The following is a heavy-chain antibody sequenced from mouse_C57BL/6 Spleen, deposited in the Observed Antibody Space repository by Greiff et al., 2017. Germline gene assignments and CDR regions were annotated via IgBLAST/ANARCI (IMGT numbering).Heavy chain of an antibody. J-gene: IGHJ4*01. CDR2: IDPENGDT. Sequence: EVQLQQSGAELVRPGASVKLSCTASGFNIKDDYMHWVKQRPEQGLEWIGWIDPENGDTEYASKFQGKATITADTSSNTAYLQLSSLTSEDTAVYYCTTGDMVRRAMDYWGQGTSVTVSS. CDR1: GFNIKDDY. D-gene: IGHD2-2*01. V-gene: IGHV14-4*01. CDR3: TTGDMVRRAMDY.